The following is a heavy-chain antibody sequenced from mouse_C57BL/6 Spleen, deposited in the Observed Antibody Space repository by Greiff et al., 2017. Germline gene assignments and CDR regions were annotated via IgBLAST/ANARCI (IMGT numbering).Heavy chain of an antibody. D-gene: IGHD1-1*01. CDR2: INPGSGGT. Sequence: VQLQQSGAELVRPGTSVKVSCKASGYAFTNYWIAWVKQRPGQGLEWIGVINPGSGGTNYNEKFKGKATLTADKSSSTAYMQLSNLTSEDTAVYYCARSGYYGSGGSMDYWGQGTTVTVSS. V-gene: IGHV1-54*01. J-gene: IGHJ4*01. CDR1: GYAFTNYW. CDR3: ARSGYYGSGGSMDY.